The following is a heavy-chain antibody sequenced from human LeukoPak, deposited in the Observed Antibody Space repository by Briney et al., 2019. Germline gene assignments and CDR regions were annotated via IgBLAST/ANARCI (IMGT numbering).Heavy chain of an antibody. V-gene: IGHV1-69*13. J-gene: IGHJ5*02. CDR3: ARDTRSSSWYPGWFDP. CDR2: IIPIFGTA. D-gene: IGHD6-13*01. Sequence: ASVKVSCKASGGTFISYAISWVRQAPGQGLEWMGGIIPIFGTANYAQKFQGRVTITADESTSTAYMELSSLRSEDTAVYYCARDTRSSSWYPGWFDPWGQGTLVTVSS. CDR1: GGTFISYA.